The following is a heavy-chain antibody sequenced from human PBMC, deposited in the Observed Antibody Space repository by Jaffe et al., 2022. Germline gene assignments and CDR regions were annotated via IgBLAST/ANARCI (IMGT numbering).Heavy chain of an antibody. J-gene: IGHJ4*02. CDR2: ISGSGGST. D-gene: IGHD2-2*01. V-gene: IGHV3-23*01. Sequence: EVQLLESGGGLVQPGGSLRLSCAASGFTFSSYAMSWVRQAPGKGLEWVSAISGSGGSTYYADSVKGRFTISRDNSKNTLYLQMNSLRAEDTAVYYCAKDLGYCSSTTCYRFDYWGQGTLVTVSS. CDR3: AKDLGYCSSTTCYRFDY. CDR1: GFTFSSYA.